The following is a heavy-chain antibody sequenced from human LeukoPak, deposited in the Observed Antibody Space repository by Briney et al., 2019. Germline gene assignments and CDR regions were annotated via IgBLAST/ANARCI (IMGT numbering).Heavy chain of an antibody. J-gene: IGHJ4*02. D-gene: IGHD2-2*02. Sequence: SETLSLTCTVSGGSISSYYWSWIRQPAGKGLEWIGRIYTSGSTNYNPSLKSRVTVSVDTSKNQFSLKLSSVTAADTAVYYCARVGHCSSTSCYTVDYWGQGTLVTVSS. CDR2: IYTSGST. V-gene: IGHV4-4*07. CDR3: ARVGHCSSTSCYTVDY. CDR1: GGSISSYY.